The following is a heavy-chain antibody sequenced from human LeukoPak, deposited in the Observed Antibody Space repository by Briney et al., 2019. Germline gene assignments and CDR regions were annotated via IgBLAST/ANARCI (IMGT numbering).Heavy chain of an antibody. CDR3: ARASPGFSRIPYYYYYYYMDV. CDR2: IYYSGST. D-gene: IGHD2-15*01. J-gene: IGHJ6*03. CDR1: GGSISSYY. Sequence: SETLSLTCTVSGGSISSYYWSWIRQPPGKGLEWIGYIYYSGSTNYNHSLKSRVTISVDTSRNQFSLKLSSVTAADTAVYYCARASPGFSRIPYYYYYYYMDVWGKGTTVTVSS. V-gene: IGHV4-59*01.